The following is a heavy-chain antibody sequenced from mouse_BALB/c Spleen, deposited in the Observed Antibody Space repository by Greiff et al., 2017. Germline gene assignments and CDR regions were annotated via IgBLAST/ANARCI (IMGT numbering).Heavy chain of an antibody. CDR1: GFNFNDYY. J-gene: IGHJ2*01. CDR2: IDPENGNT. V-gene: IGHV14-1*02. CDR3: AYCFDY. Sequence: VQLQQSGAELVRPGASVKLSCKASGFNFNDYYMHWVKQRPEQGLEWIGWIDPENGNTIYDPKFQGKASITADTSSNTAYLQLSSLTSEDTAVYYCAYCFDYWGQGTTLTVSS.